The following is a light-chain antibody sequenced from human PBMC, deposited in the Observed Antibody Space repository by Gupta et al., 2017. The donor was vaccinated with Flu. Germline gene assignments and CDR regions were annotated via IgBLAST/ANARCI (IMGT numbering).Light chain of an antibody. J-gene: IGLJ2*01. CDR1: SGHSDYA. CDR3: QNWGGGSVI. V-gene: IGLV4-69*01. CDR2: LHSDGSH. Sequence: VKLTCTLSSGHSDYAIAGHQQQPGKGPGYLMKLHSDGSHTKGDGIPDRVSGSSSGAARNLYISSLQSEDESYYYCQNWGGGSVIFGGGTKLTVL.